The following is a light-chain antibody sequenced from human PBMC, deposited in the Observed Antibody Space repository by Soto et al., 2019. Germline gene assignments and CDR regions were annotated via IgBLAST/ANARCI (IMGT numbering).Light chain of an antibody. CDR1: SSNIGNNY. V-gene: IGLV1-51*01. CDR3: GKWDSSLSAVV. CDR2: DNN. Sequence: QSVLTQPPSVSAAPGQKVTISCSGSSSNIGNNYVSWYQQLPGTAPKLLIYDNNKRPSGIPDRFYGSKSGTSATLGITGLQTGDEADYYCGKWDSSLSAVVFGGWTKLTVL. J-gene: IGLJ2*01.